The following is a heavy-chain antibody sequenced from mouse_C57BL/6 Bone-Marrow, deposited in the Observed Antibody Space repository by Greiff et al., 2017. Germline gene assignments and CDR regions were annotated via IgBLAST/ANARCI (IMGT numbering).Heavy chain of an antibody. CDR3: ESGEGRSYVWFAY. CDR1: GFTFSSYG. CDR2: ISSGGSYT. J-gene: IGHJ3*01. D-gene: IGHD1-1*01. V-gene: IGHV5-6*01. Sequence: EVQRVESGGDLVKPGGSLKLSCAASGFTFSSYGMSWVRQTPDKRLEWVATISSGGSYTYSPDRVKGRFTISRDNAKNTLYLQMSRLKSEDTAMYYCESGEGRSYVWFAYWGQGTLVTVSA.